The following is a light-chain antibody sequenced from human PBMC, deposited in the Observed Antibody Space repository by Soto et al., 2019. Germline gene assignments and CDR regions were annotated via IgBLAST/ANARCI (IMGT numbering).Light chain of an antibody. CDR3: RKDYNYPRT. J-gene: IGKJ1*01. V-gene: IGKV1-6*01. Sequence: IQMTQSPSSMSASVGDRVTITCRASQDIGNDLGWYQQKPGKAPRLLISTASTLESGVPARFSGSGSGTNFILTISSLQPEDLATYFFRKDYNYPRTFGQGTQVEI. CDR2: TAS. CDR1: QDIGND.